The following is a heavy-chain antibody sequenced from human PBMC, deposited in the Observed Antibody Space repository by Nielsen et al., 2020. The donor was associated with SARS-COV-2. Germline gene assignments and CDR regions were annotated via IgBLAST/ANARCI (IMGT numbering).Heavy chain of an antibody. CDR2: IYYSGST. J-gene: IGHJ4*02. CDR3: ARQHYYDSSGYSY. Sequence: SETLSLTCTVSGGSISGSSYYWGWIRQPPGKGLEWIGSIYYSGSTYYNPSLKSRVTISVDTSKNQFSLKLSSVTAADTAVYYCARQHYYDSSGYSYWGQGTLVTVSS. CDR1: GGSISGSSYY. D-gene: IGHD3-22*01. V-gene: IGHV4-39*01.